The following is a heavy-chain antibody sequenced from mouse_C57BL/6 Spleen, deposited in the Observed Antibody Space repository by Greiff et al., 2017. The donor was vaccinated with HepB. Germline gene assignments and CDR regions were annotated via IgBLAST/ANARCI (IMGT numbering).Heavy chain of an antibody. Sequence: LQQSGAELVRPGASVKMSCKASGYTFTSYNMHWVKQTPRQGLEWIGAIYPGNGDTSYNQKFKGKATLTVDKSSSTAYMQLSSLTSEDSAVYFCARNTVVAYYYAMDYWGQGTSVTVSS. V-gene: IGHV1-12*01. CDR2: IYPGNGDT. J-gene: IGHJ4*01. CDR1: GYTFTSYN. D-gene: IGHD1-1*01. CDR3: ARNTVVAYYYAMDY.